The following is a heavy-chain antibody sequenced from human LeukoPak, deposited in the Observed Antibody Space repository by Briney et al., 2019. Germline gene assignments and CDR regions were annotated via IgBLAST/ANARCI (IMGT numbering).Heavy chain of an antibody. J-gene: IGHJ4*02. Sequence: SETLSLTCTVSGDPMTPYYWSWIRQPPGKGLEWIGYMSYSGDTRYNPSLKSRVTISVGASNNPFSLRLTSMTAADTATYYCARDGRGGLFYYFDSWGPGTLVTVSS. CDR3: ARDGRGGLFYYFDS. D-gene: IGHD3-16*01. V-gene: IGHV4-59*01. CDR2: MSYSGDT. CDR1: GDPMTPYY.